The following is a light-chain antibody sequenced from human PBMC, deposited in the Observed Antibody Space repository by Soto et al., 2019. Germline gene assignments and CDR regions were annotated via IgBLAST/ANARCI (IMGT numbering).Light chain of an antibody. CDR1: QTVTSKY. CDR3: QQYGNSPMYT. Sequence: EIVLTQSPGTLSLSPGERATLSCRASQTVTSKYLAWYQQKPGQTPRLLIYGASRRAAGIPDRFSGSGSGTDFTLTISRLEPEDFAVYSCQQYGNSPMYTFGQGTKLEI. J-gene: IGKJ2*01. CDR2: GAS. V-gene: IGKV3-20*01.